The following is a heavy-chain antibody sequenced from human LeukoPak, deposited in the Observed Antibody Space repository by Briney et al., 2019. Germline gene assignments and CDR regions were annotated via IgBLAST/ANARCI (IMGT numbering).Heavy chain of an antibody. CDR3: ARDAGIQLWRGNFDY. Sequence: WASVKASCKASGYTFTSYDISWVRQAPGQGLEWMGWISAYNGNTNYAQNLQGRVTMTTDTSTSTAYMELRSLRSDDTAVYYCARDAGIQLWRGNFDYWGQGTLVTVSS. CDR1: GYTFTSYD. D-gene: IGHD5-18*01. J-gene: IGHJ4*02. CDR2: ISAYNGNT. V-gene: IGHV1-18*01.